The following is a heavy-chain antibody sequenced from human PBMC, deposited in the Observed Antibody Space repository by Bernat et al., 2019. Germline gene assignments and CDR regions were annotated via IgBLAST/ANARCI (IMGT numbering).Heavy chain of an antibody. CDR2: IFHSGST. J-gene: IGHJ5*02. D-gene: IGHD6-19*01. Sequence: QLQLQESGSGLVKPSETLSLTCAVSGGSISSGGSSWSWIRQPPGKGLEWIGYIFHSGSTYYNPSLKSRVTISVDTSKNQFSLKLSSVTAADTAVYYCARQGSGWTFDPWGQGTLVTVSS. CDR3: ARQGSGWTFDP. V-gene: IGHV4-30-2*03. CDR1: GGSISSGGSS.